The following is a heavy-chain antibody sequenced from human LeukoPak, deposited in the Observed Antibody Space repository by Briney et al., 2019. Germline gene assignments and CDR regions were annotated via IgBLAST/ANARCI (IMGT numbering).Heavy chain of an antibody. Sequence: SVKVSCKASGFTFTSSAVQWVRQARGQRLEWIGWIVVGSGNTNYAQKFQERVTITRDMSTSTAYMELSSLRSEDTAVYYCARGQGLRPYYFDYWGQGTLVTVSS. CDR2: IVVGSGNT. CDR3: ARGQGLRPYYFDY. V-gene: IGHV1-58*01. J-gene: IGHJ4*02. CDR1: GFTFTSSA. D-gene: IGHD4-17*01.